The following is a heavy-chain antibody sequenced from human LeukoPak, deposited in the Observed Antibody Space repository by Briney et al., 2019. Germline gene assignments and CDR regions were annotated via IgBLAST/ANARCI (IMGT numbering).Heavy chain of an antibody. V-gene: IGHV3-30*02. CDR2: IRYDGTNK. Sequence: GGSLTLSRAASGFILSRNGMHWVRQAPGKGLEWVAFIRYDGTNKYYADSVKGRFTISRDNSKNTLCLQMNSLRGEDTAVYYCARYLYGSGTYHIDYWGQGTLVTVSS. CDR1: GFILSRNG. J-gene: IGHJ4*02. CDR3: ARYLYGSGTYHIDY. D-gene: IGHD3-10*01.